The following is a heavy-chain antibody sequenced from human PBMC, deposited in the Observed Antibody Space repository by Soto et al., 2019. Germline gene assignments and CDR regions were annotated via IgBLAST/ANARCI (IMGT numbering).Heavy chain of an antibody. J-gene: IGHJ4*02. CDR1: GSTFNNFA. CDR3: ARAIKRWEVNYYFDF. Sequence: QVVLLQSGAEVKGPGSSVRVSCQVSGSTFNNFAFSWVRQAPGHGPEWMGGIVVDSNTAEYSQRFQDRVTITADTSTDTLYMELGSLTFEDTAVYYCARAIKRWEVNYYFDFWGQGTLVTVSS. V-gene: IGHV1-69*06. D-gene: IGHD1-26*01. CDR2: IVVDSNTA.